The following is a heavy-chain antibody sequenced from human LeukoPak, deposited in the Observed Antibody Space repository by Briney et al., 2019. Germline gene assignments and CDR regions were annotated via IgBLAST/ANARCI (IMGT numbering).Heavy chain of an antibody. V-gene: IGHV3-30-3*01. CDR3: ARDRSSLYSSSWYVNWFDP. Sequence: GRSLRLSCAASGFTFSGYAMHWVRQAPGKGLEWVAVISYDGSNKYYADSVKGRFTISRDNSKNTLYLQMNSLRAEDTAVYYCARDRSSLYSSSWYVNWFDPWGQGTLVTVSS. CDR1: GFTFSGYA. D-gene: IGHD6-13*01. J-gene: IGHJ5*02. CDR2: ISYDGSNK.